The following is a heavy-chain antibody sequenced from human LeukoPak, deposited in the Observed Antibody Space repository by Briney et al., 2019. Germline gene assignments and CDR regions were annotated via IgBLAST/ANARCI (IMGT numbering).Heavy chain of an antibody. CDR1: GFTFSNYW. Sequence: GGSLRLSCAASGFTFSNYWMAWVRQAPGKGLEWVSAISGSGGSTYYADSVKGRFTISRDNSKNTLYLQMNSLRAEDTAVYYCAKDYDPRGIAVAGYYYYGMDVWGQGTTVTVSS. CDR2: ISGSGGST. J-gene: IGHJ6*02. V-gene: IGHV3-23*01. CDR3: AKDYDPRGIAVAGYYYYGMDV. D-gene: IGHD6-19*01.